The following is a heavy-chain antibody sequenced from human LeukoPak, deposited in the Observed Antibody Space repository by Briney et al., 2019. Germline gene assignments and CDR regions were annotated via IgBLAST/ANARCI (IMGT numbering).Heavy chain of an antibody. CDR2: IYYSGST. D-gene: IGHD2-15*01. V-gene: IGHV4-30-4*01. CDR3: ARGIAIGYCSGGSCYPFDY. Sequence: SETLSLTCTVSGGSISSGDYYWSWIRQPPGKGLEWIGYIYYSGSTYYNPSLKSRVTMSVDTSKNQFSLKLSFVTAADTAVYYCARGIAIGYCSGGSCYPFDYWGQGTLVTVSS. CDR1: GGSISSGDYY. J-gene: IGHJ4*02.